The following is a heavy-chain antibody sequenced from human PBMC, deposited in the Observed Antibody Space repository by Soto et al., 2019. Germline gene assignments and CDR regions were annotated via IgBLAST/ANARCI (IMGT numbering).Heavy chain of an antibody. V-gene: IGHV3-23*01. CDR3: AKLKGVGTTYIHFDY. CDR2: ISGGGISA. J-gene: IGHJ4*02. Sequence: EVQLLESGGGLEQPGGSLRLSCAASGFMFSNFAMSWVRQAPGKGLEWVSSISGGGISAIYADSAKGRFTISRDNSKNTLYLQMNNLRAEDTALYYCAKLKGVGTTYIHFDYWGQGTLVTVSS. CDR1: GFMFSNFA. D-gene: IGHD1-1*01.